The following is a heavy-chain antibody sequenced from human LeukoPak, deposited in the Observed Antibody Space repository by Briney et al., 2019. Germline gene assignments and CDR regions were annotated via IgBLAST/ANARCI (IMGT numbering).Heavy chain of an antibody. CDR2: IDSNGGST. Sequence: PGGSLRLSCAASGFTFSSYAMHWVRQAPGKGLEYVSAIDSNGGSTYYTDFVRGRFTISRDNSKNTLYLQMSSLRREDTAIYYCVKDVQSSWSSEVFWGQGTQVTVSS. J-gene: IGHJ4*02. CDR3: VKDVQSSWSSEVF. CDR1: GFTFSSYA. D-gene: IGHD3-16*02. V-gene: IGHV3-64D*06.